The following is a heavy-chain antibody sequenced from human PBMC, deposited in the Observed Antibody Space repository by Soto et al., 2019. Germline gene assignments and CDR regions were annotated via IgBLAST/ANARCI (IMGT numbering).Heavy chain of an antibody. D-gene: IGHD2-2*01. CDR1: GYTFTSYG. CDR3: ARGGYCISTSLQCGDFYYYYYYGMDV. CDR2: ISAYNGNT. V-gene: IGHV1-18*01. J-gene: IGHJ6*02. Sequence: ASVKVSCKASGYTFTSYGISWVRQAPGQGLEWMGWISAYNGNTNYAQKLQGRVTMTTDTSTSTAYMELRSLRSDDTAVYYCARGGYCISTSLQCGDFYYYYYYGMDVWG.